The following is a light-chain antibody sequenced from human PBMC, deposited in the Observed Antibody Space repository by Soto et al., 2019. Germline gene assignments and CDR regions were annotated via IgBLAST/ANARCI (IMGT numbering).Light chain of an antibody. CDR3: TSHAGSNNII. Sequence: QSALTQPASVSGSPGQSITISCTGTSSDVGGYNYVSWYQQHPGKAPKLMIYEVSNRPSGVSNRFSGSKSGNTASLTVSGLQAEDEADYYCTSHAGSNNIIFGGGTKVTVL. J-gene: IGLJ2*01. CDR2: EVS. CDR1: SSDVGGYNY. V-gene: IGLV2-14*01.